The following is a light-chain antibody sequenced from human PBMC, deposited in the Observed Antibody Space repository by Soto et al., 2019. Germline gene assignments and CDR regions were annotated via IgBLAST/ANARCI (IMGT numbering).Light chain of an antibody. Sequence: QSGLTFPPSRSRPPGQSVTISWSRSRCTIGSNTVTSYQQLPGTAPKPLIYSNNQRPSGVPDRFSGSKSGTSASLAISGLQSEDEADYYCAAWDDSLNGSHVFGTGSKVTVL. CDR1: RCTIGSNT. CDR3: AAWDDSLNGSHV. V-gene: IGLV1-44*01. CDR2: SNN. J-gene: IGLJ1*01.